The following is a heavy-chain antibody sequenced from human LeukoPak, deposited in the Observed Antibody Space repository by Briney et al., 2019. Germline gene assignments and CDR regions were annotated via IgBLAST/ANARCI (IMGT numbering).Heavy chain of an antibody. D-gene: IGHD4-17*01. V-gene: IGHV3-23*01. CDR2: ICGSGGST. J-gene: IGHJ4*02. CDR1: GFTFSSYA. CDR3: AKDREDYGYFQSFDY. Sequence: PGGSLRLSCAASGFTFSSYAMSWVRPAPGKGLEWVSAICGSGGSTYYEDSVKGRFTISRDNSKNTLYLQMNSVRADDTAVYYCAKDREDYGYFQSFDYWGQGTLVTVSS.